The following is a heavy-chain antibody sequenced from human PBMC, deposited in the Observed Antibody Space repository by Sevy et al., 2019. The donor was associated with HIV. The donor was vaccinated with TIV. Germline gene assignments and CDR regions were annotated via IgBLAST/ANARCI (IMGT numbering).Heavy chain of an antibody. CDR2: ISSSSSYI. CDR1: GFTFSSYS. J-gene: IGHJ6*02. V-gene: IGHV3-21*01. CDR3: ARECVGTYGDVIPFNVRLCGVDV. D-gene: IGHD4-17*01. Sequence: GGSLRLSCAASGFTFSSYSMNWVRQAPGKGLEWVSSISSSSSYINYADSVKGRFTISRDNAKNSLYLQMNSLRAEDTAVYYCARECVGTYGDVIPFNVRLCGVDVWGQGTTVTVSS.